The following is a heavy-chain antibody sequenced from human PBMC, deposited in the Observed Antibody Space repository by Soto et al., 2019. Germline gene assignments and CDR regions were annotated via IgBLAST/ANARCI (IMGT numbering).Heavy chain of an antibody. CDR2: IYYSGST. CDR3: ARGRDSRGYDSD. J-gene: IGHJ4*02. D-gene: IGHD3-22*01. V-gene: IGHV4-31*03. CDR1: GGSISSGGYF. Sequence: SETLSLTCSVSGGSISSGGYFWSWIRQHPGKGLEWIGYIYYSGSTYYNPSLKSRVTISVDTSKNHLSLKLSSVTAADTAVYYCARGRDSRGYDSDWGQGTQVT.